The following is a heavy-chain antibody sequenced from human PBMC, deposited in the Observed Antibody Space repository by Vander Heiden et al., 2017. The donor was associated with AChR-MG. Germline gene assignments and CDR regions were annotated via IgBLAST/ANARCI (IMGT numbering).Heavy chain of an antibody. D-gene: IGHD3-9*01. J-gene: IGHJ4*02. CDR2: ISYDGSNK. Sequence: QVQLVESGGGVVQPGRSLRLSCAASGFTFSSYAMHWVRQAPGKGLEWVAVISYDGSNKYYADSVKGRFTISRDNSKNTLYLQMNSLRAEDTAVYYCARDGRYFDWLPRGYFDYWGQGTLVTVSS. CDR3: ARDGRYFDWLPRGYFDY. V-gene: IGHV3-30-3*01. CDR1: GFTFSSYA.